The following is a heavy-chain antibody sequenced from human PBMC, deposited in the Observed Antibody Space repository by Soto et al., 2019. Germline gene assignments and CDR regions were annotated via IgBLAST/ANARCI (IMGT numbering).Heavy chain of an antibody. CDR1: GGTFSSYT. CDR2: IIPILGIA. CDR3: ASSLWFGELTNNWFDP. Sequence: QVRLVQSGAEVKKPGSSVKVSCKASGGTFSSYTISWVRQAPGQGLEWMGRIIPILGIANYAQKFQGRVTITADKSTSTAYMELSSLRSEDTAVYYCASSLWFGELTNNWFDPWGQGTLVTVSS. D-gene: IGHD3-10*01. V-gene: IGHV1-69*02. J-gene: IGHJ5*02.